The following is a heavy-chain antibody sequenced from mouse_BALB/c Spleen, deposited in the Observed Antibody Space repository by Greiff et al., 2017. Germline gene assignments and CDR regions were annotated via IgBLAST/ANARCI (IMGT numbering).Heavy chain of an antibody. J-gene: IGHJ4*01. CDR2: ISYDGSN. D-gene: IGHD3-2*02. CDR1: GYSITSGYY. CDR3: ARDQAYYAMDY. Sequence: EVKLQESGPGLVKPSQSLSLTCSVTGYSITSGYYWNWIRQFPGNKLEWMGYISYDGSNNYNPSLKNRISITRDTSKNQFFLKLNSVTTEDTATYYCARDQAYYAMDYWGQGTSVTVSS. V-gene: IGHV3-6*02.